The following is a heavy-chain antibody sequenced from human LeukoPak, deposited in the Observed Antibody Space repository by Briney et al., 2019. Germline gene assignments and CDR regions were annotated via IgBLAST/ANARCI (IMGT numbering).Heavy chain of an antibody. CDR2: IYYSGST. V-gene: IGHV4-39*07. CDR1: GGSISSSSYY. D-gene: IGHD3-3*01. CDR3: ARGRSREWYRNAFDI. J-gene: IGHJ3*02. Sequence: SETLSLTCTVSGGSISSSSYYWGWIRQPPGKGLEWIGSIYYSGSTYYNPSLKSRVTISVDTSKNQFSLKLSSVTAADTAVYYCARGRSREWYRNAFDIWGQGTMVTVSS.